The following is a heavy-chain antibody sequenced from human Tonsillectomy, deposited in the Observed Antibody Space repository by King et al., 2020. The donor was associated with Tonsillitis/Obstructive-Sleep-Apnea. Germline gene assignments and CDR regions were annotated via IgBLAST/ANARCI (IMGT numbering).Heavy chain of an antibody. CDR1: AYSFTSYW. D-gene: IGHD3-22*01. Sequence: VQLVQSGAEVKKPGASLRISCKGSAYSFTSYWIRWVRQMPGKGLEWMGKIDPSDSYTNYSPSFQGHVTISADKSISTAYLQWSSLKASDTAMYYCARLYDSTHYVVDYWGQGTLVTVSS. CDR2: IDPSDSYT. V-gene: IGHV5-10-1*01. J-gene: IGHJ4*02. CDR3: ARLYDSTHYVVDY.